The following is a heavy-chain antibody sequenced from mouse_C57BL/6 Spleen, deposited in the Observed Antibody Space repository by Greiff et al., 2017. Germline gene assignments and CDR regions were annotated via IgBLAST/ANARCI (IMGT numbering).Heavy chain of an antibody. CDR2: INPNNGGT. CDR1: GYTFTDYY. Sequence: EVQLQQSGPELVKPGASVKISCKASGYTFTDYYMNWVKQSHGKSLEWIGDINPNNGGTSYNQKFKGKATLTVDKSSSTDYMELSSLPSEDSAVDYCARFGYDYDGGDYWGQGTTLTVSS. CDR3: ARFGYDYDGGDY. D-gene: IGHD2-4*01. V-gene: IGHV1-26*01. J-gene: IGHJ2*01.